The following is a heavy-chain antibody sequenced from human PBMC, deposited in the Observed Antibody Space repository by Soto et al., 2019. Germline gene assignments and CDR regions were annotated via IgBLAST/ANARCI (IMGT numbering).Heavy chain of an antibody. Sequence: QVQLVESGGGVVQPGRSLRLSCAASGFTFSSYGMHWVRQAPGKGLEWVAVISYDGSNKYYADSVKGRFTISRDNSKNTLYLQMNSLRAEDTAVYYCAKAWGIYCSSTSCYTGVDYWSQGTLVTVSS. D-gene: IGHD2-2*02. CDR1: GFTFSSYG. CDR2: ISYDGSNK. CDR3: AKAWGIYCSSTSCYTGVDY. V-gene: IGHV3-30*18. J-gene: IGHJ4*02.